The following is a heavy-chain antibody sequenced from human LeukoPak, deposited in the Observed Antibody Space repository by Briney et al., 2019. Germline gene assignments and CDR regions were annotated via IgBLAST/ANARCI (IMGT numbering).Heavy chain of an antibody. CDR1: GFTFSSYA. J-gene: IGHJ4*02. CDR3: AKDRSVPFGVVPYYFDY. CDR2: ISGSGGST. Sequence: GRSLRLSCAASGFTFSSYAMSWVRQAPGKGLEWVSAISGSGGSTYYADSVKGRFTISRDNSKNTLYLQMNSLRAEDTAVYYCAKDRSVPFGVVPYYFDYWGQGTLVTVSS. D-gene: IGHD3-3*01. V-gene: IGHV3-23*01.